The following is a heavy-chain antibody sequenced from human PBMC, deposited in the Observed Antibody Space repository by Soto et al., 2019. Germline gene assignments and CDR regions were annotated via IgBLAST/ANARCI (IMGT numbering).Heavy chain of an antibody. J-gene: IGHJ6*03. CDR3: ARDPLLVHEFYYYMDV. CDR2: ISGSSHYI. CDR1: GFGFTDYS. D-gene: IGHD2-15*01. V-gene: IGHV3-21*01. Sequence: EVKLVESGGGLVKPGGSLRLSCAASGFGFTDYSMNWVRQAPGKGLEWVSSISGSSHYIYYADSVEGRFTISRDNAGKSLFLQMNSLRAEDTAVYYCARDPLLVHEFYYYMDVWGKGTTVTVSS.